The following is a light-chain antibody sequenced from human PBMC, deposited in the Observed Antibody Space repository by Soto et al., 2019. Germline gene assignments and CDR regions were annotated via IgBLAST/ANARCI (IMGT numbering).Light chain of an antibody. V-gene: IGKV3-20*01. CDR2: DAS. J-gene: IGKJ1*01. CDR1: QSVSSSS. Sequence: EIVLTQSPGSLSLSPGERATLSCRASQSVSSSSLAWYQQRRGQAPGLLIHDASSRATGIPDRFSGSGSGTDFTLTISRLEPEDSAVYYCQQYGGSPRTFGQGTKVDIK. CDR3: QQYGGSPRT.